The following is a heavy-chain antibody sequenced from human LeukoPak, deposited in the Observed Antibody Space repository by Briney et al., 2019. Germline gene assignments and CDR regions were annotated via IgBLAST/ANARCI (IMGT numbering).Heavy chain of an antibody. CDR1: GGSISSGSYY. CDR3: ARDKGYCGSGTQGWFDP. J-gene: IGHJ5*02. CDR2: IYTSGST. Sequence: PSQTLSLTCTVSGGSISSGSYYWSWIRQPAGKGLEWIGRIYTSGSTNYNPSLKSRVTISVDTSKNQFSLKLSSVTAADTAVYYCARDKGYCGSGTQGWFDPWGQGTLVTVSS. D-gene: IGHD3-10*01. V-gene: IGHV4-61*02.